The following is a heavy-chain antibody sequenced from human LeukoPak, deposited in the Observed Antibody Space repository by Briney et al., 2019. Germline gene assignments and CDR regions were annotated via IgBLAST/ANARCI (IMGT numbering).Heavy chain of an antibody. D-gene: IGHD4-23*01. CDR1: GYAFTDYY. Sequence: GASVKVSCKASGYAFTDYYMFWVRQAPGQGLEWMGWINPNTGGTNYAQKFQGRVTLTRDTSISTAYVELSRLRSNDTAVYYCARSYYGGNSDHWGQGTLVTVSS. CDR2: INPNTGGT. V-gene: IGHV1-2*02. J-gene: IGHJ4*02. CDR3: ARSYYGGNSDH.